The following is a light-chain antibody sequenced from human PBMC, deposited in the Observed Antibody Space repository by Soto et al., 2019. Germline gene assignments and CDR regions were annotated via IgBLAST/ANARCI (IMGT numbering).Light chain of an antibody. Sequence: ELVLTQSPGTLSLSPGERATLSCRASQSVSSSYLAWYQQKPGQAPRLLIYGASSRATGIPERFSGSGSGADFSLTISRLEPEDFAVYYCQQYGSSPPTFGQGTKLEIK. CDR1: QSVSSSY. CDR3: QQYGSSPPT. J-gene: IGKJ2*01. CDR2: GAS. V-gene: IGKV3-20*01.